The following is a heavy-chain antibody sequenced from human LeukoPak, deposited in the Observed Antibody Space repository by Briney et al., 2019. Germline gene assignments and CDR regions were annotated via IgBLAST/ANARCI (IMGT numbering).Heavy chain of an antibody. V-gene: IGHV1-46*01. CDR1: AYTFTSYY. D-gene: IGHD6-19*01. Sequence: ASVKVSCKASAYTFTSYYMHWVRQAPGQGLEWMGIINPSGGSTSYARKFQGRVTMTRDTSTSTVYMELSSLRSEDTAVYYCARVPSSGWYDYWGQGTLVTVSS. CDR2: INPSGGST. J-gene: IGHJ4*02. CDR3: ARVPSSGWYDY.